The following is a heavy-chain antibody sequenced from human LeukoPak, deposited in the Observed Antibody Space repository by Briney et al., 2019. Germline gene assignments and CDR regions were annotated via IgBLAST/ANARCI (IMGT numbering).Heavy chain of an antibody. V-gene: IGHV3-74*01. CDR1: GFTFSSYW. D-gene: IGHD3-9*01. CDR3: ARGLPYFDWSLDY. J-gene: IGHJ4*02. Sequence: GGSLRLSCADSGFTFSSYWMHWVRHAPGKRLVWVSRINSDGSSTNYADSVKGRFTISRDNAKNTLYLQMNSLRAEDTAVYYCARGLPYFDWSLDYWGQGTLVTVSS. CDR2: INSDGSST.